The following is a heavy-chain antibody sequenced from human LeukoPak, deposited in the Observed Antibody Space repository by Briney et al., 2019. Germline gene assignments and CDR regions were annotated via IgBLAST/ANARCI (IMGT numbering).Heavy chain of an antibody. D-gene: IGHD3-22*01. CDR2: IYYSGST. CDR1: GGSISSSSYY. J-gene: IGHJ4*02. V-gene: IGHV4-39*07. CDR3: AREPPISSGYSIYYFDN. Sequence: SETLSLTCTVSGGSISSSSYYWGWIRQPPGKGLEWIGSIYYSGSTYYNPSLKSRVTISVDTSKNQFSLKLSSVTAADTAVYYCAREPPISSGYSIYYFDNWGQGTLVTVSS.